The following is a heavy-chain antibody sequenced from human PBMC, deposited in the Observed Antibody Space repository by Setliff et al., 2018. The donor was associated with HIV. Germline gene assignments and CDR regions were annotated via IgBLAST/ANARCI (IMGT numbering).Heavy chain of an antibody. CDR1: GYIFIRYY. CDR3: ARDMRDGFEEWFSTLDDGMDV. CDR2: INPHTGVT. V-gene: IGHV1-2*02. J-gene: IGHJ6*02. D-gene: IGHD3-3*01. Sequence: ASVKVSCKTSGYIFIRYYIFWVRQAPGQGLEWMGNINPHTGVTKYAEKFQGRVTMTRDTSINTIYMELSRLRSDDTAVYYCARDMRDGFEEWFSTLDDGMDVWGQGTTVTVSS.